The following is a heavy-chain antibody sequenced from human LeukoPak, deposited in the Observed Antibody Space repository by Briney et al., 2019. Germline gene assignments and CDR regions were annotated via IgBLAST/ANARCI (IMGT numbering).Heavy chain of an antibody. J-gene: IGHJ6*02. Sequence: ASVKVSCKASGYSFTTYGISWVRQAPGQGLEWMGWISAYNANTNYALKLQGRVTMTTDTSTSTAYMELSSLRSEDTAVYYCARTPYGSGSYLPYYYYGMDVWGRGTTVTVSS. D-gene: IGHD3-10*01. CDR1: GYSFTTYG. CDR2: ISAYNANT. V-gene: IGHV1-18*01. CDR3: ARTPYGSGSYLPYYYYGMDV.